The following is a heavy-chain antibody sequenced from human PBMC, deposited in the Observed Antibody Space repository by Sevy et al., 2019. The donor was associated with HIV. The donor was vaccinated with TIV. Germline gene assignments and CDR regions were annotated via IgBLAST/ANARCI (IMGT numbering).Heavy chain of an antibody. CDR3: ARDTVARELFPTYYFYYYMDV. CDR2: IDTRGKT. J-gene: IGHJ6*03. D-gene: IGHD3-10*01. CDR1: GTYISSTYS. Sequence: SETLSLTCTVSGTYISSTYSWSWIRQPAGKGLEWIGRIDTRGKTKYNPSLKSRVTMSIDTSQTHFSLNLTSVIAADTAVYYCARDTVARELFPTYYFYYYMDVWSKGTAVTVSS. V-gene: IGHV4-4*07.